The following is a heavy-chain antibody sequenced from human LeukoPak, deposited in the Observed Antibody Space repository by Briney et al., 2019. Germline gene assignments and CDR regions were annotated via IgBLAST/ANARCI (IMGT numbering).Heavy chain of an antibody. CDR2: ISPIFGTV. D-gene: IGHD3-3*02. CDR3: ARGPHFTPYYFDY. Sequence: GASVKVSCKASGGTFSRYAISWVRQAPGQGLEWMGGISPIFGTVNYAQKFQGRVTITADESTSTAYMEVSSLRSEDTAVYYCARGPHFTPYYFDYWGQGTLVTVSS. J-gene: IGHJ4*02. CDR1: GGTFSRYA. V-gene: IGHV1-69*13.